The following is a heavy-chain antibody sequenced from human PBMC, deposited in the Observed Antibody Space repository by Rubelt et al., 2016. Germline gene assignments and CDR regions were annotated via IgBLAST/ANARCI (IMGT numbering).Heavy chain of an antibody. J-gene: IGHJ6*02. CDR2: INHSGST. CDR1: GGSFSGYY. V-gene: IGHV4-34*01. CDR3: ASSTTQFWLGYVNYYGMDV. D-gene: IGHD3-16*01. Sequence: QVQLQQWGAGLLKPSETLSLTCAVYGGSFSGYYWSWIRQPPGKGLEWIGEINHSGSTNYNPSLKSRVTISVDTSKNQFSLKLSSVTAADTALYYCASSTTQFWLGYVNYYGMDVWGQGTTVTVSS.